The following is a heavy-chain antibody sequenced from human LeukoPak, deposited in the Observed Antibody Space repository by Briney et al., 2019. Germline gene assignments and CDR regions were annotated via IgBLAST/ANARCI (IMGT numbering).Heavy chain of an antibody. CDR1: GFTVSSNY. Sequence: GSLXLSCAASGFTVSSNYMSWVRQAPGKGLEWVSVTYSNGRTYYSDSVKGRFTISRDISKNTLYLQMNSLRAEDTAVYYCARHIGILGKWGFDYWGQGTLVTVSS. D-gene: IGHD2/OR15-2a*01. J-gene: IGHJ4*02. CDR2: TYSNGRT. V-gene: IGHV3-53*01. CDR3: ARHIGILGKWGFDY.